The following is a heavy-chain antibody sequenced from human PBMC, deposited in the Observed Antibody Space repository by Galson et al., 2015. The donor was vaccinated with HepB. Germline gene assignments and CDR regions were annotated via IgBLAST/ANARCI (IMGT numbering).Heavy chain of an antibody. V-gene: IGHV3-23*01. D-gene: IGHD3-10*01. J-gene: IGHJ6*02. CDR1: KFTFSSYA. CDR3: AKVFWEVRGLNPYYYYGMDV. Sequence: SLRLSCAASKFTFSSYAMSRVRQAPGKGLEWVSAISGSGGTTYYADSVKGRFTISRDNSKNTLYLQMNSLRAEDTAVYYCAKVFWEVRGLNPYYYYGMDVWGQGTTVTVSS. CDR2: ISGSGGTT.